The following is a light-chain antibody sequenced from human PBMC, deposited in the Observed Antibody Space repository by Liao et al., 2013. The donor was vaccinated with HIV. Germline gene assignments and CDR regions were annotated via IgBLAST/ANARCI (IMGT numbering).Light chain of an antibody. CDR3: QVWDSSSDPSYV. CDR1: NIGSKN. V-gene: IGLV3-21*04. J-gene: IGLJ1*01. CDR2: YGS. Sequence: SYELTQPPSVSVAPGKTARITCGGNNIGSKNVHWYQQKPGQAPVLVMYYGSDRPSGIPERFSGSNSENPATLTISRVEAGDEADYYCQVWDSSSDPSYVFGTGTKVTVL.